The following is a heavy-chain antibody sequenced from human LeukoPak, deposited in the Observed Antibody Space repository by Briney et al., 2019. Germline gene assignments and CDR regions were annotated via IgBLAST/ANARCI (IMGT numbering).Heavy chain of an antibody. CDR1: GFTFSSYA. CDR2: ISYDGSNK. V-gene: IGHV3-30-3*01. D-gene: IGHD2/OR15-2a*01. CDR3: ARDIVTV. J-gene: IGHJ6*02. Sequence: HPGGSLRLSCAASGFTFSSYARHWVRQAPGKGLEWVAVISYDGSNKYYADSVKGRFTISRDNSKNTLYLQMNSLRAEDTAVYYCARDIVTVWGQGTTVTVSS.